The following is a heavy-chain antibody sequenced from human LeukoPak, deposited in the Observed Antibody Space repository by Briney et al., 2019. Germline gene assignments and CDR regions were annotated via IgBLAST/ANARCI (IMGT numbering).Heavy chain of an antibody. D-gene: IGHD3-10*01. Sequence: SETLSLTCTVSGGSISSYYWSWIRQPPGKGLEWIGYIYYSGSTNYNPSLKSRVTISVDTSKNQFSLKLSSVTAADTAVYYCARFIWFGVSYYYYYYMDVWGKGTTVTVSS. V-gene: IGHV4-59*01. CDR3: ARFIWFGVSYYYYYYMDV. CDR2: IYYSGST. CDR1: GGSISSYY. J-gene: IGHJ6*03.